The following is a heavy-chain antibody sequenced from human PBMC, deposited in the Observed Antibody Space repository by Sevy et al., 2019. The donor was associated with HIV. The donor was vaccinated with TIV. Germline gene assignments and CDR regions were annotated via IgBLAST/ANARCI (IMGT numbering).Heavy chain of an antibody. CDR1: GCTFGSYW. CDR2: IKEDGSGR. CDR3: ARLYSSSSGRGLDN. Sequence: GGSLRLSCAASGCTFGSYWMTWVRQAPGKGLERVANIKEDGSGRFYVDSVRGRFTVSRDNAKKTLYLQMINLRGGDTALYYCARLYSSSSGRGLDNWGQGALVTVSS. D-gene: IGHD6-6*01. J-gene: IGHJ4*02. V-gene: IGHV3-7*01.